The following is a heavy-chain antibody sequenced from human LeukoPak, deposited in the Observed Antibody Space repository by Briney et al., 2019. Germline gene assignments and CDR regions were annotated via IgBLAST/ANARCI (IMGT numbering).Heavy chain of an antibody. Sequence: GGSLTLSCAASGFTFSSYEMNWVRQAPGKGLEWVSYISSSGSTIYYADSVKGRFTISRDNAKNSLYLQMNSLRAEDTAVYYCARAIMKDIVVVVAATPIGYWGQGTLVTVSS. CDR3: ARAIMKDIVVVVAATPIGY. J-gene: IGHJ4*02. CDR1: GFTFSSYE. CDR2: ISSSGSTI. D-gene: IGHD2-15*01. V-gene: IGHV3-48*03.